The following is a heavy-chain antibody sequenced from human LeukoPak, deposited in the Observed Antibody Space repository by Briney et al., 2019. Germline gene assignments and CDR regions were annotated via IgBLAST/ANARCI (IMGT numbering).Heavy chain of an antibody. CDR2: IRSKTYGGTT. CDR3: ARDLWSGYYPLDY. Sequence: GGSLRLSCTASGFTFGDYAMSWVRQAPGKGLEWVGFIRSKTYGGTTEYAASVKGRFTISRDDSKSIAYLQMNSLKTEDTAVYYCARDLWSGYYPLDYWGQGTLVTVSS. V-gene: IGHV3-49*04. D-gene: IGHD3-3*01. CDR1: GFTFGDYA. J-gene: IGHJ4*02.